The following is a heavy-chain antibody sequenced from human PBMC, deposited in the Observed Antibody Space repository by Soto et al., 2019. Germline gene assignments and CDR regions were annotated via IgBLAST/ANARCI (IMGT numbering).Heavy chain of an antibody. V-gene: IGHV4-4*02. J-gene: IGHJ4*02. D-gene: IGHD4-17*01. CDR3: ARGSTVAGGHFDY. Sequence: QVQLQESGPGLVKPSGTLSLTCAVSSGSISSSNWWSWVRQPPGKGLEWIGEIDHSGSTNYNPSLKRRVTISVDKSKNQFSLKLSSVTAADTAVYYCARGSTVAGGHFDYWGQGTLVTVSS. CDR1: SGSISSSNW. CDR2: IDHSGST.